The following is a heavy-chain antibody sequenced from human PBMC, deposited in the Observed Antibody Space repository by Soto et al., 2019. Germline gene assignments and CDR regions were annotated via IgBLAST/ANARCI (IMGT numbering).Heavy chain of an antibody. CDR2: IYYSGST. Sequence: PSETLSLTCTVSGGSISSYYWSWIRQPPGKGLEWIGYIYYSGSTNYNPSLKSRVTISVDTSKNQFSLKLSSVSAADTAVYYFARVSRDFWSGYPSYYFDYWGQGTLVTVSS. CDR3: ARVSRDFWSGYPSYYFDY. J-gene: IGHJ4*02. V-gene: IGHV4-59*01. D-gene: IGHD3-3*01. CDR1: GGSISSYY.